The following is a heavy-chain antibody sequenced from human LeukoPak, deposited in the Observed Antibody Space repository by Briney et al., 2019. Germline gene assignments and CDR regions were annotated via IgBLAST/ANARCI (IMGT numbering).Heavy chain of an antibody. CDR1: GFTFSSYW. V-gene: IGHV3-74*01. D-gene: IGHD1-1*01. J-gene: IGHJ3*02. CDR3: AGGGGYHAFDI. CDR2: INNDGSAT. Sequence: PGGSLRLSCAASGFTFSSYWIYWVRQAPGKGLVYVSRINNDGSATTYADSVKGRFTISRDNAKNTLYLQMDSLRVEDTAVYYCAGGGGYHAFDIWGQGTMVTVSS.